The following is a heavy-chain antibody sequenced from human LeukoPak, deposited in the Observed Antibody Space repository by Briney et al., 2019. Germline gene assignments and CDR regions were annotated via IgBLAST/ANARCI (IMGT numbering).Heavy chain of an antibody. J-gene: IGHJ4*02. CDR1: GGSISSYY. CDR2: IYYSGST. D-gene: IGHD3-16*01. V-gene: IGHV4-59*01. CDR3: ARSYLGEGENY. Sequence: SETLSLTCTVSGGSISSYYWSWIRQPPGKGLEWIGYIYYSGSTNYNPSLKSRVTISVDTSKNQFSLKLSSVTAADTAVYSCARSYLGEGENYWGQGTLVTVSS.